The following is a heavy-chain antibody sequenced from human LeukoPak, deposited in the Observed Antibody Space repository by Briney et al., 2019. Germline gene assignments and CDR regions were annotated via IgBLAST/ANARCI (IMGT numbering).Heavy chain of an antibody. CDR3: ARPRWGTRDFDH. Sequence: GGSLRLSCAASGFTFSTYEMNWVRQAPGKGLECVSYISSSGSIIYYADSVKGRLTISRDNAENSLYLQMNSLRGEDTAVYYCARPRWGTRDFDHWGQGTLVTVSS. CDR2: ISSSGSII. CDR1: GFTFSTYE. V-gene: IGHV3-48*03. J-gene: IGHJ4*02. D-gene: IGHD3-16*01.